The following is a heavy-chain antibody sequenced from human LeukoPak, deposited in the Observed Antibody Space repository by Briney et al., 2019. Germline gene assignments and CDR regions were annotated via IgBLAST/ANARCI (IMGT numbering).Heavy chain of an antibody. J-gene: IGHJ4*02. CDR3: ARESNNEYYFDY. D-gene: IGHD1/OR15-1a*01. Sequence: PSETLSLTCTVSGGSISSYYWSWIRQPPGKGLEWIGYIYYSGSTNYNPSLKSRVTISVDTSKNQFSLKLSSVTAADTAVYYCARESNNEYYFDYWGQGTLVTVSS. CDR1: GGSISSYY. CDR2: IYYSGST. V-gene: IGHV4-59*12.